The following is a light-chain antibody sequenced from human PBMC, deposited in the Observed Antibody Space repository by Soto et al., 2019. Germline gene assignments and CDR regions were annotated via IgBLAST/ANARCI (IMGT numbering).Light chain of an antibody. J-gene: IGKJ4*01. Sequence: DIVMTQSPLSLPVTPGEPASISCRSSQSLLHSNGYNCLDWYLQKPGQSPQLLIYLGSNRASGVPDRFSGSGSGTDFTLKISRVEAEDVGVYYCMQALQTPTFGGGTKVDIK. CDR1: QSLLHSNGYNC. CDR3: MQALQTPT. CDR2: LGS. V-gene: IGKV2-28*01.